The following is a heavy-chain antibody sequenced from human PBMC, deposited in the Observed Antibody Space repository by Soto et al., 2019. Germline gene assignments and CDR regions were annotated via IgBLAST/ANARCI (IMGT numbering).Heavy chain of an antibody. CDR2: FDPEDGET. V-gene: IGHV1-24*01. Sequence: GSVKVSLKGSGYTLTELSMHSVRQAPGKGLEWMGGFDPEDGETIYAQKFQGRVTMTEDTSTDTAYMELSSLRSEDTAVYYCATDLAVAHYWGQGTLVTVSS. CDR3: ATDLAVAHY. D-gene: IGHD6-19*01. CDR1: GYTLTELS. J-gene: IGHJ4*02.